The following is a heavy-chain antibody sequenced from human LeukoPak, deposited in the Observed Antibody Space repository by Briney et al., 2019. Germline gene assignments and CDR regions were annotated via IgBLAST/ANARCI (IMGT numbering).Heavy chain of an antibody. Sequence: GGSLRLSCTASGFTFGDYAMSWFRQAPGKGLEWVAVISHDGSNKYYADSVKGRFTISRDNSKNTLYLQMNSLRPEDTAMYYCARDKSCTSTSCYGWYYDSWGQGTLVTVSS. CDR2: ISHDGSNK. CDR3: ARDKSCTSTSCYGWYYDS. CDR1: GFTFGDYA. J-gene: IGHJ4*02. V-gene: IGHV3-30-3*01. D-gene: IGHD2-2*01.